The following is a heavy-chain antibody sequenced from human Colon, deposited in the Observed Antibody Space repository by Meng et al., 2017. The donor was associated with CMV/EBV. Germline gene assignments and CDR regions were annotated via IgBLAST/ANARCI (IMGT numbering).Heavy chain of an antibody. CDR2: MFHSGDT. D-gene: IGHD3-3*01. V-gene: IGHV4-4*02. Sequence: VSISSGNWWDWVRQSPGKGLGWIGEMFHSGDTNYNPSLRSRMNLSLDRSKNQVSLILSSVTAADSAVYYCATARSGCSSDSCFLENWGRGTLVTVSS. J-gene: IGHJ4*02. CDR1: VSISSGNW. CDR3: ATARSGCSSDSCFLEN.